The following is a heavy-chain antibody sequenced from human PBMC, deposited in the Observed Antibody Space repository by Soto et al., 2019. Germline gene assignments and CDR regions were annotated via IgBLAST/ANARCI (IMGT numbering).Heavy chain of an antibody. D-gene: IGHD2-15*01. CDR1: RFTFTNYG. Sequence: QVHLVESGGGVVQPGKSLRLSCEANRFTFTNYGVQWVRQAPGKGLEWVAIIWHDGSNKYYADSVKGRFTISRDNSKNTLYLQMCSLRAEDTAVYYCAREEGVVARAFDYWGQGTLVTVSP. V-gene: IGHV3-33*01. CDR2: IWHDGSNK. CDR3: AREEGVVARAFDY. J-gene: IGHJ4*02.